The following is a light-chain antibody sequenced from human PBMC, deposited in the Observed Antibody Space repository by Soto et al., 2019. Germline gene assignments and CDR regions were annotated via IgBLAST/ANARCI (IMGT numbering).Light chain of an antibody. CDR3: QQTYSTLSIT. V-gene: IGKV1-39*01. J-gene: IGKJ5*01. CDR1: ESIARH. Sequence: DIQMTQSPSSLSASVGDRVTITCRASESIARHLNWYQQKPGKAPKLLIYAASSLHNGVPSRFRDGGSGTAFTLTISNLQPEDVATYYCQQTYSTLSITFGQGTRLETK. CDR2: AAS.